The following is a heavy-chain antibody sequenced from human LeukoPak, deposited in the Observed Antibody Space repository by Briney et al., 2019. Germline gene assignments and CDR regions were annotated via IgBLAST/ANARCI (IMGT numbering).Heavy chain of an antibody. V-gene: IGHV3-11*01. CDR3: ARVVSPPYGGNFVGDV. J-gene: IGHJ6*04. Sequence: GGSLRLSCAASGFTFSDYYMSWIRQAPGKGLEWVSYISSSGSTIYYADSVKGRFTISRDNAKNSLYLQMNSLRAEDTAVYYCARVVSPPYGGNFVGDVWGKGTTVTVSS. D-gene: IGHD4-23*01. CDR2: ISSSGSTI. CDR1: GFTFSDYY.